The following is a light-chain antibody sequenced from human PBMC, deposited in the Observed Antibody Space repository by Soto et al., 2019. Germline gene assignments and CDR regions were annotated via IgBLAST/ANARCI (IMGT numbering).Light chain of an antibody. CDR3: QQYDYWPGT. CDR2: GAS. Sequence: EIVMTQSPATLSVSPGERATLSCRASQSVSSNLAWYQQKPGQAPRLLIHGASTRAIGIPARFSGSGSGTEFTLTVSSLQSEDFAVYDCQQYDYWPGTCGQGTMV. J-gene: IGKJ1*01. V-gene: IGKV3-15*01. CDR1: QSVSSN.